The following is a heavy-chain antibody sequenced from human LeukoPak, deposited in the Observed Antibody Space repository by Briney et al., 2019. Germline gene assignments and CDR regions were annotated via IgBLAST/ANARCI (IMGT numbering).Heavy chain of an antibody. Sequence: PSETLSLTCTVSGGSISSGSYYWRWIRQPAGKGLEWIGRIYTSGSTNYNPSLKSRVSMSVDTSKNHFSLKLSSVTAADTAVYYCARWTTLVRGFDYWGQGTLVTVSS. V-gene: IGHV4-61*02. J-gene: IGHJ4*02. D-gene: IGHD3-10*01. CDR1: GGSISSGSYY. CDR3: ARWTTLVRGFDY. CDR2: IYTSGST.